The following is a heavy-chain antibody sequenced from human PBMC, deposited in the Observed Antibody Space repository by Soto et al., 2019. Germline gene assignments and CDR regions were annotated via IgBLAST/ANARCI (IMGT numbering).Heavy chain of an antibody. D-gene: IGHD4-17*01. V-gene: IGHV4-31*03. Sequence: QVQLQESGPGLVKPSQTLSLTCTVSGGSISSGAYYWSWIRQHPGKGLEWIGYIYYSGSTYYNPSLKRRXXVXVXXSKNQFSLRLSSVTAADTAVYYCARLDYGGDWFDPWGQGTLVTVSS. CDR1: GGSISSGAYY. CDR2: IYYSGST. J-gene: IGHJ5*02. CDR3: ARLDYGGDWFDP.